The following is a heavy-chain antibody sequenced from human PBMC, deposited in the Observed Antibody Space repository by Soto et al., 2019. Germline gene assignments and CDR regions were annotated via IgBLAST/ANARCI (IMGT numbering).Heavy chain of an antibody. CDR3: ASAKAVVIAALGI. D-gene: IGHD2-21*01. CDR1: GFFFNNSA. V-gene: IGHV3-23*01. Sequence: VGAPRPFGTASGFFFNNSATTWVRPAPGQGLQWVASVSDNGGSRGGTYYADSVKGRFTMSRDNSKNTLYLQLDSLTGADTAVYYCASAKAVVIAALGIWGQGTMVTVSS. J-gene: IGHJ3*02. CDR2: VSDNGGSRGGT.